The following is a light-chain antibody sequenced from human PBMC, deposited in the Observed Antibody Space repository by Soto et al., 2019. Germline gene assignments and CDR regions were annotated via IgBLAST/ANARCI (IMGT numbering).Light chain of an antibody. CDR1: SSDVGAYNL. CDR3: SSHGGSDNFVV. J-gene: IGLJ3*02. Sequence: QSVLTQPPSASGSPGQSVTIPCTGTSSDVGAYNLVSWYQHHPGKAPKLILYDVIKRPSGVPDRFSGSKSGNTASLTVSGLQDEDEATYYCSSHGGSDNFVVFGGGTKLTVL. V-gene: IGLV2-8*01. CDR2: DVI.